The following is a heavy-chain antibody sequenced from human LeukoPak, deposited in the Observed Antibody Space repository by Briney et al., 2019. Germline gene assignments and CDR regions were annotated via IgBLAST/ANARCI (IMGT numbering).Heavy chain of an antibody. CDR3: ASRNDYEDAFDI. D-gene: IGHD4-17*01. V-gene: IGHV3-20*01. CDR1: GFTFSSYG. J-gene: IGHJ3*02. CDR2: INWNGGST. Sequence: PGGSLRLSCAASGFTFSSYGMHWVRQAPGKGLEWVSGINWNGGSTGYADSVKGRFTISRDNAKNSLYLQMNSLRAEDTALYHCASRNDYEDAFDIWGQGTMVTVSS.